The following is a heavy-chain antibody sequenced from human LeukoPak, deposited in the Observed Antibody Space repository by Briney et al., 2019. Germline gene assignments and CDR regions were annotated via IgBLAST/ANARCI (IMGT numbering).Heavy chain of an antibody. Sequence: PSETLSLTCAVSGGSISSGGYSWSWIRQPPGKGLEWIGYIYHSGSTYYNPSLKSRVTISVDRSKNQFSLKLSSLTAADTAVYYCAKSREEIRGLDAFDIWGQGTMVTVSS. CDR1: GGSISSGGYS. D-gene: IGHD5-24*01. CDR2: IYHSGST. CDR3: AKSREEIRGLDAFDI. J-gene: IGHJ3*02. V-gene: IGHV4-30-2*01.